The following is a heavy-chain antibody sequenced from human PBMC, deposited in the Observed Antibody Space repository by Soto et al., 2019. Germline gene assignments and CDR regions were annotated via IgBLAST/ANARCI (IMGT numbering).Heavy chain of an antibody. V-gene: IGHV4-34*01. CDR2: MSHSGGT. J-gene: IGHJ3*02. CDR3: ARVERGTATTVVDAFDI. D-gene: IGHD1-1*01. CDR1: GGSVNSGNYY. Sequence: QVQLQQWGAGLLKPSETLSLTCAVFGGSVNSGNYYWSWIRQPPGKGLEWIGEMSHSGGTHFNPYVKSRVTDAVDTSKNQFSLKMVSVTAADTALYYCARVERGTATTVVDAFDIWGPGTMVTVSS.